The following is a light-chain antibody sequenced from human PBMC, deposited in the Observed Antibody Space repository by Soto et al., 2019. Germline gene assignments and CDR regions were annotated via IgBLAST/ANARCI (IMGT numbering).Light chain of an antibody. CDR3: CSYAGNSYV. CDR1: SSDVGGYNY. V-gene: IGLV2-11*01. CDR2: DVN. Sequence: QSVLTQPRSVSGSPGQSVTISCTGTSSDVGGYNYVSWYQQHPGKAPKVMIYDVNKRPSGVPDRFSGSKSGNTASLTISGLQAEDEADYYCCSYAGNSYVFGTGTQLTVL. J-gene: IGLJ1*01.